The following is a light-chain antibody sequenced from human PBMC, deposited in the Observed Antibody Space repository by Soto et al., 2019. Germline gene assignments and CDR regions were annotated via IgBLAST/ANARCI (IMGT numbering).Light chain of an antibody. J-gene: IGLJ2*01. Sequence: QSVLTQPASVSGSPGQSITISCTGTSSDIGGYNFVSWYQQHPGKAPKLMIYEVTNRPSGVSYRFSGSKSGNTASLRISGLQAEDEADYYCCSYTSSSTLVFGGGTKVTVL. CDR3: CSYTSSSTLV. CDR2: EVT. CDR1: SSDIGGYNF. V-gene: IGLV2-14*01.